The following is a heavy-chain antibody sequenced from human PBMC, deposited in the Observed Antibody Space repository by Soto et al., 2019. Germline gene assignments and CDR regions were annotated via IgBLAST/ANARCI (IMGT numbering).Heavy chain of an antibody. V-gene: IGHV3-15*01. J-gene: IGHJ4*01. CDR3: TKDSRTNMPEVRFDY. CDR2: IKSETDGGTT. Sequence: GGSLRLSCAASGFPFSNAWMSWVRQAPGEGLEWVARIKSETDGGTTDYGAPVEGRFTISRDDSKNTLDLQMNSVKIEDTGVYYCTKDSRTNMPEVRFDYWGHGTLVTVSS. CDR1: GFPFSNAW. D-gene: IGHD2-2*01.